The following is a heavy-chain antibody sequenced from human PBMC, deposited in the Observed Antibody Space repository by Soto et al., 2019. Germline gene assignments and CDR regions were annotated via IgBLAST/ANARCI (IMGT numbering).Heavy chain of an antibody. CDR3: ARDRGYDAHDYYYNAMDV. D-gene: IGHD2-15*01. Sequence: EVQLVESGGGLVKPGGSLRLSCVASGFTFRTYTMNWVRQAPGKGLECVSGIRGFSPYTFYAESVKGRFTISRDNAKNSLYLQMNRLGVEDTAVYYCARDRGYDAHDYYYNAMDVWGQGTTVTVSS. CDR2: IRGFSPYT. CDR1: GFTFRTYT. V-gene: IGHV3-21*01. J-gene: IGHJ6*02.